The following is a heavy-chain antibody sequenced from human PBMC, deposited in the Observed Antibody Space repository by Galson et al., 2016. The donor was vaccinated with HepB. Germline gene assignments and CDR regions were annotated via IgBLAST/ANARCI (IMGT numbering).Heavy chain of an antibody. CDR2: SFYSGST. V-gene: IGHV4-59*01. D-gene: IGHD2-21*01. Sequence: EPLSLTCTVSGDSISNYYCSWIRQPPGKALEWIGYSFYSGSTDYNSSLKSRATISVDTSKNQFSLKLSSVTAADTAMYYCATTYCGGDCYHVYAFDFWGQGTMVTVSS. CDR1: GDSISNYY. J-gene: IGHJ3*01. CDR3: ATTYCGGDCYHVYAFDF.